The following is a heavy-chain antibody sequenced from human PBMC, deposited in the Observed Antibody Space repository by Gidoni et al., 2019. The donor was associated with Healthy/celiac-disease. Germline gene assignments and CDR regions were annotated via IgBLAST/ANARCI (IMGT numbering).Heavy chain of an antibody. J-gene: IGHJ6*02. Sequence: GKGLEWVSAISGSGGSTYYADSVKGRFTISRDNSKNTLYLQMNSLRAEDTAVYYCASMPDYYYYGMDVWGQGTTVTVSS. CDR2: ISGSGGST. D-gene: IGHD2-2*01. V-gene: IGHV3-23*01. CDR3: ASMPDYYYYGMDV.